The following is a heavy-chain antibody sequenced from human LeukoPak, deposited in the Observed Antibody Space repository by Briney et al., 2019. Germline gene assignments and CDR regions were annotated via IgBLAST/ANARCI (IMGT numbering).Heavy chain of an antibody. V-gene: IGHV4-61*02. D-gene: IGHD1-14*01. Sequence: SETLSLTCTVSGASISSGSYYWSWIRQPAGKGLEWIGRIYTSGSTNYNPSLKSRVTISVDMSKNQISLKLRSVTAADTAVYYCAGTKWSDDIGGFDPWGQGTLVTVSS. CDR1: GASISSGSYY. CDR2: IYTSGST. J-gene: IGHJ5*02. CDR3: AGTKWSDDIGGFDP.